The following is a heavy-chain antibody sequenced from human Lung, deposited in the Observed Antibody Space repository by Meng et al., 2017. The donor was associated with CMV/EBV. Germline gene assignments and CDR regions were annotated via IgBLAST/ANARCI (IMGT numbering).Heavy chain of an antibody. J-gene: IGHJ4*02. D-gene: IGHD3-3*01. CDR1: YTVDDYV. CDR2: ISPYNHNT. Sequence: YTVDDYVITWVRQAPGQGLEWMGWISPYNHNTNYAQNLQGRVTMTADTSTSTAYMDLRSLRSDDTAVYYCARGSPVDDYWSGYYSDNWGQVTLVTVSS. CDR3: ARGSPVDDYWSGYYSDN. V-gene: IGHV1-18*01.